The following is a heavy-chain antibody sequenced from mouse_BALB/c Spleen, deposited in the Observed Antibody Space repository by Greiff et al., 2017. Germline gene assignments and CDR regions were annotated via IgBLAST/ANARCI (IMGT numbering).Heavy chain of an antibody. D-gene: IGHD2-4*01. J-gene: IGHJ4*01. CDR1: GFTFSSYG. CDR2: ISSGGSYT. Sequence: EVMLVESGGDLVKPGGSLKLSCAASGFTFSSYGMSWVRQTPDKRLEWVATISSGGSYTYYPDSVKGRFTISRDNAKNTLYLQMSSLKSEDTAMYYCARRMITSYAMDYWGQGTSVTVSS. V-gene: IGHV5-6*02. CDR3: ARRMITSYAMDY.